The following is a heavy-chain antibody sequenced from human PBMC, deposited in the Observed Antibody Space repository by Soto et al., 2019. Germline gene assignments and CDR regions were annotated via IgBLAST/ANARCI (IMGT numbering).Heavy chain of an antibody. V-gene: IGHV1-46*01. J-gene: IGHJ4*02. CDR1: GYTFTTYY. Sequence: GASVKVSCKASGYTFTTYYIYWVRQAPGQGLEWVGIINPSGGSTSYAQRFQGRVTMTRDTSTSTVYMELSSLTSEDTAVYYCARDRGIAVAAGAIDYWGQGTLVTVSS. CDR3: ARDRGIAVAAGAIDY. CDR2: INPSGGST. D-gene: IGHD6-19*01.